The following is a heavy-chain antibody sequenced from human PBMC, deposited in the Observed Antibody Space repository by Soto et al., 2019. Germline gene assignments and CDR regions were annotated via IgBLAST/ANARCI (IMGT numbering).Heavy chain of an antibody. Sequence: EVQLVESGGGLVQPGRSLRLSCAASGFTFDDYAMHWVRQAPGKGLEWVSGISWNSGSIGYADSVKGRFTISRDNAKNSLYLQMKSLRAEDTALYYCAKDGDSSGYLTHGMDVWGQGTTVTVSS. CDR2: ISWNSGSI. CDR3: AKDGDSSGYLTHGMDV. V-gene: IGHV3-9*01. J-gene: IGHJ6*02. D-gene: IGHD3-22*01. CDR1: GFTFDDYA.